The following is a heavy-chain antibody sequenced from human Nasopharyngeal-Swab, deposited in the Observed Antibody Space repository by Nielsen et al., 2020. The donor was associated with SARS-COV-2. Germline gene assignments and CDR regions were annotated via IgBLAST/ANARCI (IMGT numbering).Heavy chain of an antibody. CDR3: ARLPSAWGRRDFDY. CDR2: ISISVRYI. J-gene: IGHJ4*02. D-gene: IGHD6-19*01. CDR1: GFTFSTYS. Sequence: GESLKISCAASGFTFSTYSMLWVRQAPAKGLEWVSWISISVRYIYYADSVKGRFTLSRDNAKNALYLQMSSLRAEDTAVYYCARLPSAWGRRDFDYWGQGTLVTVSS. V-gene: IGHV3-21*06.